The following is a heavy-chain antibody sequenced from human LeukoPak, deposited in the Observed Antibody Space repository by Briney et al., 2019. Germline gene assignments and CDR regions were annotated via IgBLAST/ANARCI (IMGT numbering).Heavy chain of an antibody. CDR3: ARTYYYDSSGYYPFDY. Sequence: PGGSLRLSCAASGFTVSSNYMSWVRQAPGKGLEWVSVIYSGGSTYYADSVKGRFTISRDKYNNTLYLQMNSLRAEDTAVYYCARTYYYDSSGYYPFDYWGQGTLVTVSS. V-gene: IGHV3-53*01. CDR2: IYSGGST. J-gene: IGHJ4*02. D-gene: IGHD3-22*01. CDR1: GFTVSSNY.